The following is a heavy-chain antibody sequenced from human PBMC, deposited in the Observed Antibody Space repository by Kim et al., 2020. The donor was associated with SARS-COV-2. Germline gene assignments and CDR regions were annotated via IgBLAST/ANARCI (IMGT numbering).Heavy chain of an antibody. D-gene: IGHD3-10*01. CDR3: AKEGYATLGFYYGSGSYYGGNYYGMDV. Sequence: GGSLRLSCAASGFTFSSYAMSWVRQAPGKGLEWVSAISGSGGSTYYADSVKGRFTISRDNSKNTLYLQMNSLRAEDTAVYYCAKEGYATLGFYYGSGSYYGGNYYGMDVWGQGTTVTVSS. CDR2: ISGSGGST. CDR1: GFTFSSYA. V-gene: IGHV3-23*01. J-gene: IGHJ6*02.